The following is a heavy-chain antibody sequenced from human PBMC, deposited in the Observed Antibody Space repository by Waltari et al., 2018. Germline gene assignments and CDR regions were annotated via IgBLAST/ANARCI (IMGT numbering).Heavy chain of an antibody. CDR1: GLTFTTFW. V-gene: IGHV3-7*03. Sequence: EVQLVESGGGVVQPGGSPRPSFAAPGLTFTTFWMYWVRQAPQKGMEWVASINQDGSIKFYLDSVKGRFAVSRDNADNSLYLQMNTLRAEDTAIYYCVQDWNTGWAFASWGQGTLVTVS. CDR2: INQDGSIK. D-gene: IGHD6-19*01. J-gene: IGHJ4*02. CDR3: VQDWNTGWAFAS.